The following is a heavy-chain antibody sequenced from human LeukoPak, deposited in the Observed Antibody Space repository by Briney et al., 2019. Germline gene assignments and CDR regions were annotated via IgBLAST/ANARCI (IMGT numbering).Heavy chain of an antibody. V-gene: IGHV1-2*02. Sequence: GASVKVSCKTSGYTFTGYYTHWVRQAPGQGLEWIGWINPNSGDTNYAQKFQGRVTMTRDTSISTAYMELRSLRSDDTAVYYCARVIYYDSSGYYYGYYYYYMDVWGKGTTVTVSS. CDR3: ARVIYYDSSGYYYGYYYYYMDV. CDR2: INPNSGDT. D-gene: IGHD3-22*01. CDR1: GYTFTGYY. J-gene: IGHJ6*03.